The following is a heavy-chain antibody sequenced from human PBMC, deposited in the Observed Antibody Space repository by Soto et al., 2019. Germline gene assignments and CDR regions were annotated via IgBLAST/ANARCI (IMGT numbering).Heavy chain of an antibody. V-gene: IGHV4-31*03. CDR1: GGSISSGGYY. J-gene: IGHJ4*02. D-gene: IGHD2-2*01. CDR2: IYYSGST. Sequence: QVQLQESGPGLVKPSQTLSLTCTVSGGSISSGGYYWSWIRQHPGKGLEWMGYIYYSGSTYYNPSLRGRVIISVDTSKNHFSLKLSSVTAADTAVYYCARVGCSSTSCYHFDYWGQGTLVTVSS. CDR3: ARVGCSSTSCYHFDY.